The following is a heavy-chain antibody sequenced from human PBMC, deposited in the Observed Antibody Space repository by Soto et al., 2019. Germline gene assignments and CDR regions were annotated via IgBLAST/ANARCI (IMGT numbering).Heavy chain of an antibody. J-gene: IGHJ6*02. CDR2: INPNSGGT. Sequence: ASVKVSCKASGYTFTGYYMHWVRQAPGQGLEWMGWINPNSGGTNYAQKFQGRVTMTRDTSISTAYMELSRLGSDDTAVYYCAREPYYDFWSAYSIGFGDYYYGMDVWGQGTTVTVSS. CDR1: GYTFTGYY. V-gene: IGHV1-2*02. CDR3: AREPYYDFWSAYSIGFGDYYYGMDV. D-gene: IGHD3-3*01.